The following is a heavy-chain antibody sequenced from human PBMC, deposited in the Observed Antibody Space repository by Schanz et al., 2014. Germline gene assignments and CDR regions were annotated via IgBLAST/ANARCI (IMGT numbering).Heavy chain of an antibody. CDR3: ARAVGGNSALEWFDP. Sequence: QIQLVESGGGVVQPGTSLRLSCTISGFSFSRYGMHWVRQAPGKGLEWVAFIRYDGSSKYYADSVRGRFTISRDDSKNTLYLQMNSLRAEDTAVYYCARAVGGNSALEWFDPWGQGTLVTVSS. CDR2: IRYDGSSK. V-gene: IGHV3-33*08. J-gene: IGHJ5*02. CDR1: GFSFSRYG. D-gene: IGHD2-21*01.